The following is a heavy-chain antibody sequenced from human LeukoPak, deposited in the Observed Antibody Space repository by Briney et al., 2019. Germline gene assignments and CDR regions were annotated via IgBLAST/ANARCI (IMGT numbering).Heavy chain of an antibody. CDR2: ISAYNGNT. V-gene: IGHV1-18*01. CDR1: GYTFTSYG. Sequence: GASVKVSCKASGYTFTSYGIIWVRQAPGQGLEWMGWISAYNGNTNYAQKLQGRVTMTTDTSTSTAYMELRSLRSDDTAVYYCARDWKYYYDSSGYYHFDYWGQGTLVTVSS. CDR3: ARDWKYYYDSSGYYHFDY. J-gene: IGHJ4*02. D-gene: IGHD3-22*01.